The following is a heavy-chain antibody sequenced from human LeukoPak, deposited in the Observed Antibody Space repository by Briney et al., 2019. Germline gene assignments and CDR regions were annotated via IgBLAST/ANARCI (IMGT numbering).Heavy chain of an antibody. V-gene: IGHV3-30*03. J-gene: IGHJ4*02. Sequence: PGGSLRLSCAASGFTFSSYGMHWVRQAPGKGLEWVAVISYDGSNKYYADSVKGRFTISRDNSKNTLYLQMNSLRAEGTAVYYCARRAGAYSHPYDYWGQGTLVTVSS. CDR2: ISYDGSNK. D-gene: IGHD4/OR15-4a*01. CDR1: GFTFSSYG. CDR3: ARRAGAYSHPYDY.